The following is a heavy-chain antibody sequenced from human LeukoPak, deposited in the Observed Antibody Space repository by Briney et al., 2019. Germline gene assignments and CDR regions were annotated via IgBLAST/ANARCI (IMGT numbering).Heavy chain of an antibody. CDR3: ARQRTPDFRIFDY. CDR1: GFTVSSNY. Sequence: GGSLRLSCAASGFTVSSNYMNWVRQAPGKGLEWVSYISSSSGTIYYADSVKGRFTISRDNAKDSLHLQMNSLTDEDTAVYYCARQRTPDFRIFDYWGQGTLVTVSS. V-gene: IGHV3-48*02. CDR2: ISSSSGTI. D-gene: IGHD3-3*01. J-gene: IGHJ4*02.